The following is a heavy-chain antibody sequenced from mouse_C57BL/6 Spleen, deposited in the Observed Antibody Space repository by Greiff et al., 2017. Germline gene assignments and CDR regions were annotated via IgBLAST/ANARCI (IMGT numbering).Heavy chain of an antibody. D-gene: IGHD2-1*01. V-gene: IGHV1-64*01. CDR2: IHPNSGST. CDR1: GYTFTSYW. J-gene: IGHJ2*01. CDR3: ARREYYGNYGY. Sequence: QVQLQQPGAELVKPGASVKLSCKASGYTFTSYWMHWVKQRPGQGLEWIGMIHPNSGSTNYNEKFKSKATLTVDKSSSTAYMQLSSLTSEDSAVYYCARREYYGNYGYWGQGTTLTVSS.